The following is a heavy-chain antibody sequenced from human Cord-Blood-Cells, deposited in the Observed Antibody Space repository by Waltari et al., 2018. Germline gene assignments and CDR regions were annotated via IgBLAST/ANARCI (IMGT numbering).Heavy chain of an antibody. Sequence: QVQLQQWGAGLLKPSETLSLTCAVYGGSFSGYYWSWIRQPPGKGLEWIGEINHSGSTNYNPCLTRRVTISGDTSKNQFSLKLSSVTAADTAVYYCARCDSSGYKEAFDIWGQGTMVTVSS. CDR1: GGSFSGYY. CDR3: ARCDSSGYKEAFDI. J-gene: IGHJ3*02. D-gene: IGHD3-22*01. V-gene: IGHV4-34*01. CDR2: INHSGST.